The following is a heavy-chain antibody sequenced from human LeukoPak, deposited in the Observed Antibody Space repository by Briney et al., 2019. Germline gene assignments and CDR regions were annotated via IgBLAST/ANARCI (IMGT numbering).Heavy chain of an antibody. Sequence: SETLSLTCTVSGGSISRYFRSWIRQPAGKGLEWIGRIYTSGSTNYNPSLKSRVTISVDTSKNQFSLKLSSVTAADTAVYYCARSVTIFGGDWFDPWGQGTLVTVSS. CDR3: ARSVTIFGGDWFDP. V-gene: IGHV4-4*07. J-gene: IGHJ5*02. CDR1: GGSISRYF. CDR2: IYTSGST. D-gene: IGHD3-3*01.